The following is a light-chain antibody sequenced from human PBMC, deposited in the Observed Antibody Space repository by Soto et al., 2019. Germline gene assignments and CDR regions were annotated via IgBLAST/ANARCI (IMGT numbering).Light chain of an antibody. CDR3: AAWDDSLSALV. CDR1: SSNIESNY. CDR2: RND. J-gene: IGLJ3*02. V-gene: IGLV1-47*01. Sequence: QSVLTQPPSASGTPGQRVTISCPGSSSNIESNYVYWYQQLPGSAPKLLIYRNDQRPSGVPDRFSGSKSGTSASLAISGLRSEDEADYYCAAWDDSLSALVFGGGTKVTVL.